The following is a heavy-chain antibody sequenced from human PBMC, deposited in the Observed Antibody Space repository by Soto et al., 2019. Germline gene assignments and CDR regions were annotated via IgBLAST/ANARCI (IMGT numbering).Heavy chain of an antibody. CDR1: GGSISSSSYY. D-gene: IGHD2-2*01. Sequence: PSETLSLTCTVSGGSISSSSYYWGWIRQPPGKGLEWIGSIYYSGSTYYNPSLKSRVTISVDTSKNQFSLKLSSVTAADTAVYYCARHIVVVPAAKYVYYYYYMDVWGKGTTVTVSS. CDR2: IYYSGST. V-gene: IGHV4-39*01. J-gene: IGHJ6*03. CDR3: ARHIVVVPAAKYVYYYYYMDV.